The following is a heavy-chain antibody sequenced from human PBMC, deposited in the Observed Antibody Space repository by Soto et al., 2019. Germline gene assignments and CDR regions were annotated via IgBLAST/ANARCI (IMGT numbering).Heavy chain of an antibody. CDR3: ASARPTQVGARTTPRL. CDR1: GFTFSSYA. D-gene: IGHD1-26*01. CDR2: ISYDGSNK. V-gene: IGHV3-30-3*01. Sequence: GGSLRLSCAASGFTFSSYAMHWVRQAPGKGLEWVAVISYDGSNKYYADSVKGRFTISRDNSKNTLYLQMNSLRAEDTAVYYCASARPTQVGARTTPRLWGQGTPVTVSS. J-gene: IGHJ4*02.